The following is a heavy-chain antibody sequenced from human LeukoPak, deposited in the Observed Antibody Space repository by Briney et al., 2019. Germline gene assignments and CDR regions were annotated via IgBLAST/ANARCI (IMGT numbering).Heavy chain of an antibody. V-gene: IGHV4-38-2*01. J-gene: IGHJ4*02. Sequence: PSETLSLTCAVSGYSIRSGYYWGWIRQPPGKGLEWIGSIYHSGSTYYNPSLKSRVTISLDTSKNQFSLKLSSVTAADTAVYYCARAQSYYHSSGYYYASFFDHWGQGTLVTVSS. CDR3: ARAQSYYHSSGYYYASFFDH. D-gene: IGHD3-22*01. CDR2: IYHSGST. CDR1: GYSIRSGYY.